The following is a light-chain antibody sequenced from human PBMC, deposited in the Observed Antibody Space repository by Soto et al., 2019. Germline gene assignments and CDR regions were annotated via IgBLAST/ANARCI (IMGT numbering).Light chain of an antibody. Sequence: QSVLTQPASVSGSPGQSITISCTGTSRDVGSYILVAWYRQHPGKAPKLMIYEVSKRPSGVSDRLSGSKSGNTASLTISGLQAEDEADYYCCSYAGGGTYVFGTGTKVTVL. V-gene: IGLV2-23*02. CDR1: SRDVGSYIL. CDR2: EVS. CDR3: CSYAGGGTYV. J-gene: IGLJ1*01.